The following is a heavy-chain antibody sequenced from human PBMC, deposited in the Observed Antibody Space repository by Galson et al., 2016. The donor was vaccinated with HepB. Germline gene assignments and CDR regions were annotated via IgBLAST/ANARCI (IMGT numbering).Heavy chain of an antibody. D-gene: IGHD3-10*01. CDR3: VAYAAGSYAIDY. J-gene: IGHJ4*02. CDR1: GFSIYTYA. V-gene: IGHV3-64D*09. CDR2: INDNGRRT. Sequence: SLRLSCAASGFSIYTYAMHWVRQAPGKGLEYVSSINDNGRRTDYADSVKGRLIISRDNSRNTVYLQMYSLRADDTAVCYCVAYAAGSYAIDYWGQGTLVTVSS.